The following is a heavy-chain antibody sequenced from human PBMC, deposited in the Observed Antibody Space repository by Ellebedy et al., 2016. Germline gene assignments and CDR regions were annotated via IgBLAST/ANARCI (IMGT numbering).Heavy chain of an antibody. Sequence: GGSLRLSXEASGSTFSSYSMNWVRKVPGKGLERFSAISGSGYTTHYSDSVKGRFTISRDNNKNTLYMEMNSLRAEDTATYYCVPRAAVEGTLYFQFWGHGTLVTVSS. D-gene: IGHD6-19*01. J-gene: IGHJ4*01. CDR3: VPRAAVEGTLYFQF. V-gene: IGHV3-23*01. CDR2: ISGSGYTT. CDR1: GSTFSSYS.